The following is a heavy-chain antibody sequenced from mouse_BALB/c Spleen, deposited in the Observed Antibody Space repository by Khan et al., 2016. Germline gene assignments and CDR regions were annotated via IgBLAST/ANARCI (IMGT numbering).Heavy chain of an antibody. CDR1: GYSITSDYA. Sequence: EVRLVESGPGLVKPSQSLSLTCTVTGYSITSDYAWNWIRQFPGNKLEWMGYISYSGSTSYNPSPKSRISITRDTSKNQFFLQLNSVTTEDTATYYCASFITTVVSYYFYYLVQVTTLTVSS. J-gene: IGHJ2*01. CDR2: ISYSGST. V-gene: IGHV3-2*02. CDR3: ASFITTVVSYYFYY. D-gene: IGHD1-1*01.